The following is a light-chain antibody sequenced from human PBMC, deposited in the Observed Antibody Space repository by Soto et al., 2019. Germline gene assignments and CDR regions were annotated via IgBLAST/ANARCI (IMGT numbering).Light chain of an antibody. CDR3: QQSHIAPYT. J-gene: IGKJ2*01. Sequence: DLQMTQSPSSLSAAVGDRVTITCRASQSIARFLNWYQQKPGEVPKLLIFGASYLRSGVPSRFRGSGSGTHFALTITSLQPEDFATYFCQQSHIAPYTFGQGTNL. CDR1: QSIARF. V-gene: IGKV1-39*01. CDR2: GAS.